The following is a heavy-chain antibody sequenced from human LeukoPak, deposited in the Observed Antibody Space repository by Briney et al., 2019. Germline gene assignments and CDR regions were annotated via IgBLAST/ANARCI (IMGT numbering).Heavy chain of an antibody. D-gene: IGHD3-22*01. CDR2: IFVSGRT. J-gene: IGHJ4*02. Sequence: SDTLTLTCGVSGGSISGFHWTWIPQPTEKVLEGIGYIFVSGRTKDNPSLKSRVTISIDTSKSQLSMQLSSVSAADTAVYYCASWRKGYYYDRSGYPDYWGPGTLVTVSS. CDR3: ASWRKGYYYDRSGYPDY. CDR1: GGSISGFH. V-gene: IGHV4-59*07.